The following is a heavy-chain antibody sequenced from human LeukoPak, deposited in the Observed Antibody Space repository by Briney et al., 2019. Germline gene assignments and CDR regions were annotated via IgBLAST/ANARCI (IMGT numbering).Heavy chain of an antibody. V-gene: IGHV4-38-2*02. CDR3: ARDSSGYYYTRPRFDP. D-gene: IGHD3-22*01. CDR2: IYHSGST. Sequence: SETLSLTCTVSGYSISSGYYWGWIRQPPGKGLEWIGSIYHSGSTYYNPSLKSRVTISVDTSKNQFSLKLSSVTAADTAVYYCARDSSGYYYTRPRFDPWGQGTLVTVSS. J-gene: IGHJ5*02. CDR1: GYSISSGYY.